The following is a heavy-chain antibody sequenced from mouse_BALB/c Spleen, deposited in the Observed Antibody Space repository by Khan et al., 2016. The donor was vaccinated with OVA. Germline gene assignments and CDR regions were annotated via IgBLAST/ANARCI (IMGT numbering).Heavy chain of an antibody. CDR3: AREGLRWVGWDY. CDR1: GYTFTSYN. D-gene: IGHD2-4*01. J-gene: IGHJ4*01. CDR2: IYPGDGDT. V-gene: IGHV1S56*01. Sequence: QVQLQQSGPELVKPGAFVKISCKASGYTFTSYNINWVKQRPGQGLEWIGWIYPGDGDTKYNEKFKGKATLTDDKSSTTAYMQLSSLTSDNSAVYVCAREGLRWVGWDYGGQGTSVTVSS.